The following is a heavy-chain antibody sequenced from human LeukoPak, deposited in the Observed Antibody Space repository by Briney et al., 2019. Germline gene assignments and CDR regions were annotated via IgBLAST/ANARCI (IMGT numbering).Heavy chain of an antibody. V-gene: IGHV4-59*01. CDR2: IYYSGST. CDR1: GGSISSYY. Sequence: PSETLSLTCTVSGGSISSYYWSWIRQPPGKGLEWTGYIYYSGSTNYNPSLKSRVTISVDTSKNQFSLKLSSVTAADTAVYYCARGPAGYPLSYYYYMDVWGKGTTVTVSS. CDR3: ARGPAGYPLSYYYYMDV. J-gene: IGHJ6*03. D-gene: IGHD1-1*01.